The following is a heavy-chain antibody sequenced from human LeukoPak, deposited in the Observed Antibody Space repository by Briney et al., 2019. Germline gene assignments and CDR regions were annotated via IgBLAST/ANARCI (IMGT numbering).Heavy chain of an antibody. CDR1: GFTFDDYA. J-gene: IGHJ6*02. D-gene: IGHD6-13*01. CDR2: ISWNSGSI. Sequence: GGSLRLSCAASGFTFDDYAMHWVRQAPGKGLEWVSGISWNSGSIGYADSVKGRFTISRDNSKNTLYLQMNSLRAEDTAVYYCARGGIAAAGTNGMDVWGQGTTVTVSS. V-gene: IGHV3-9*01. CDR3: ARGGIAAAGTNGMDV.